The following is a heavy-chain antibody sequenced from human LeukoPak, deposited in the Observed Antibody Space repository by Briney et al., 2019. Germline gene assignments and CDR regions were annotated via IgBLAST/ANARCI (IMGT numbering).Heavy chain of an antibody. CDR2: IIPIFGTA. V-gene: IGHV1-69*05. J-gene: IGHJ6*03. CDR1: GGTFSSYA. CDR3: AGGGSPNSSPGRGTYYYYMDV. D-gene: IGHD6-13*01. Sequence: VASVKVSCKASGGTFSSYAISWVRQAPGQGLEWMGGIIPIFGTANYAQKFQGRVTITTDESTSTAYMELSSLRSEDMAVYYCAGGGSPNSSPGRGTYYYYMDVWGKGTTVTVSS.